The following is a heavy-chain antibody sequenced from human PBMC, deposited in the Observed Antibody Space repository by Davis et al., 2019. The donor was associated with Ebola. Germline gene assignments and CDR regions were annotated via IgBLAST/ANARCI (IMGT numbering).Heavy chain of an antibody. CDR1: GFTFSSYS. J-gene: IGHJ6*04. D-gene: IGHD3-3*01. V-gene: IGHV3-48*02. Sequence: GGSLRLSCAASGFTFSSYSMNWVRQAPGKGLEWVSYISSSSSTIYYADSVKGRFTISRDNAKNSLYLQMNSLRDEDTAVYYCARTPTLYDFWSGKPRVDYYGMDVCCKGTTVTVSS. CDR3: ARTPTLYDFWSGKPRVDYYGMDV. CDR2: ISSSSSTI.